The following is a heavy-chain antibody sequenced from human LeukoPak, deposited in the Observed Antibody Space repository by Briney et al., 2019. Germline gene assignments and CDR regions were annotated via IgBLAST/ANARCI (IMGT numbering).Heavy chain of an antibody. J-gene: IGHJ4*02. CDR3: ARDLKSGGYSQGSGGSFDS. CDR2: ISYADGSYK. V-gene: IGHV3-30*01. Sequence: GGSLRLSCAASGFTFSTYAMHWVRQAPGKGLEWVASISYADGSYKYYADSVKGRFTISRDSSENTLYQQMNSLRAEDTAVYYCARDLKSGGYSQGSGGSFDSWGQGTLVTVSS. CDR1: GFTFSTYA. D-gene: IGHD5-18*01.